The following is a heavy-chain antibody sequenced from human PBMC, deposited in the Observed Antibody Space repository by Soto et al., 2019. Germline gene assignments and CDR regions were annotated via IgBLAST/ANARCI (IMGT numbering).Heavy chain of an antibody. Sequence: SETLSLTCTVSGGSISSSTYYWGWIRQPPGKGLEWIVSIYYGGSAYYNPSLQSRVTMSVDTSKSQFSLKLNSVTAADKALFYCARREYSSGWSDYFDYWGLGTLVTVSS. CDR2: IYYGGSA. V-gene: IGHV4-39*01. J-gene: IGHJ4*02. CDR1: GGSISSSTYY. D-gene: IGHD6-19*01. CDR3: ARREYSSGWSDYFDY.